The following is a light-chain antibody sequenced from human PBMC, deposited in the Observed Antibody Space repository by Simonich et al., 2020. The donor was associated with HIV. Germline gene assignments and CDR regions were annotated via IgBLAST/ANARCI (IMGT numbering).Light chain of an antibody. CDR3: SSYTSFSTWV. CDR1: RSYVGGYKY. Sequence: QSALTQPASVSGSPGQSITISCTGTRSYVGGYKYVSWYQHHPGKAPKLMIFDVTRRPSGVSNRFSGSKSGNTASLTISGLQAEDEADYYCSSYTSFSTWVFGGGTKLTVL. CDR2: DVT. J-gene: IGLJ3*02. V-gene: IGLV2-14*03.